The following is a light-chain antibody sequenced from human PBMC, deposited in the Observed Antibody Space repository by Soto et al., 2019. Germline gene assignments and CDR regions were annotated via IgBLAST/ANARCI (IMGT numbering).Light chain of an antibody. CDR3: FLSYGDVLHWV. CDR2: DTT. V-gene: IGLV7-46*01. CDR1: TGAVTSRHY. Sequence: QTVVIQEPSLTVSPGGTVTLTCGSSTGAVTSRHYAYWIQQRPGQVPTTLIYDTTNKHSWTPARFSGSLLGGKAALTLSGAQPEDEADYYCFLSYGDVLHWVFGGGTKLTVL. J-gene: IGLJ3*02.